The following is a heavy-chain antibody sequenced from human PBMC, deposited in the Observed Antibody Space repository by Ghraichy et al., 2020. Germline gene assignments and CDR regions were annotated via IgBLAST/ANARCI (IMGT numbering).Heavy chain of an antibody. CDR3: AKTTSWYGLGLWTFDY. Sequence: GGSLRLSCAASGFTFSSYAMSWVRQAPGKGLEWVSTITGSATAGSTYYADSVKGRFTISRDNSKNTLSLQMNSLRAEDTAVYYCAKTTSWYGLGLWTFDYWGQGTLVTVSS. CDR2: ITGSATAGST. CDR1: GFTFSSYA. D-gene: IGHD2-2*01. J-gene: IGHJ4*02. V-gene: IGHV3-23*01.